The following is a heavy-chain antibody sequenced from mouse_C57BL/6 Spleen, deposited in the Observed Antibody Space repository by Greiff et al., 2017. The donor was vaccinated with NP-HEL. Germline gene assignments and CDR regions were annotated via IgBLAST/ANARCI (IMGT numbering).Heavy chain of an antibody. CDR3: TRWGGTFDY. D-gene: IGHD4-1*01. CDR2: IDPETGGT. CDR1: GYTFTDYE. V-gene: IGHV1-15*01. Sequence: QVQLQQSGAELVRPGASVTLSCKASGYTFTDYEMHWVKQTPVHGLEWIGAIDPETGGTAYNQKFKGKAILTADKSSSTAYMELRSLTSEDSAVYYCTRWGGTFDYWGQGTTLTVSS. J-gene: IGHJ2*01.